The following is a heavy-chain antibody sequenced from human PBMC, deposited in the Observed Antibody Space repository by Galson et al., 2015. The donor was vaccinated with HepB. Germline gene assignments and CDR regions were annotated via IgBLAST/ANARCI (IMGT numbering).Heavy chain of an antibody. CDR3: ARAPSYYGGNPSRGVVYFDY. J-gene: IGHJ4*02. D-gene: IGHD4-23*01. CDR1: GFTVSSNY. CDR2: IYSGGST. V-gene: IGHV3-53*01. Sequence: SLRLSCAASGFTVSSNYMSWVRQAPGKGLEWVSVIYSGGSTYYADSVKGRFTISRDSSKNTLYLQMNSLRAEDTAVYYCARAPSYYGGNPSRGVVYFDYWGQGTLVTVSS.